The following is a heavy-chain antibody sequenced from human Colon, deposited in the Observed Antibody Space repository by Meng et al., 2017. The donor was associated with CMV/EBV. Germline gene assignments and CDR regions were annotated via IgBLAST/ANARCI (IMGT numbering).Heavy chain of an antibody. CDR2: MSAYNGDK. Sequence: CKASGYKCRDYGFSCVRQAPGQGLEWMGWMSAYNGDKVYVKNVQNRVIMTTDTSTTTAYMELTNLTSDDTAVYYCARSGYYSPVDFDYWGQGTLVTVSS. J-gene: IGHJ4*02. CDR3: ARSGYYSPVDFDY. V-gene: IGHV1-18*01. D-gene: IGHD3-3*01. CDR1: GYKCRDYG.